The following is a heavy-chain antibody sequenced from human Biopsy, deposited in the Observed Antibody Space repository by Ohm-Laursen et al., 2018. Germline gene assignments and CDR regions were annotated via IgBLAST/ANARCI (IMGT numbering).Heavy chain of an antibody. Sequence: SQTLSLTCTVSGVSITSYYWSWIRQPAGKGLEWIGHTYKGGNTNHNPSLKSRVSISVDTSKNQLSLKLRSVTAADTAVYYCARDLPSSYYYAMDVWGQGTTVTVS. V-gene: IGHV4-4*07. CDR1: GVSITSYY. CDR3: ARDLPSSYYYAMDV. CDR2: TYKGGNT. J-gene: IGHJ6*02.